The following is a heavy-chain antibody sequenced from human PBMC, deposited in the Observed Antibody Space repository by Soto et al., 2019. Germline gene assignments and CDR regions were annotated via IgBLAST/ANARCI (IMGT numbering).Heavy chain of an antibody. CDR3: ARDRYVWGSYRLTLDY. CDR2: ISYDGSNK. Sequence: GGSLRLSCAASGFTFSSYAMHWVRQAPGKGLEWVAVISYDGSNKYYADSVKGRFTISRDNSKNTLYLQMNSLRAEDTAVYYCARDRYVWGSYRLTLDYWGQGTLVTVSS. J-gene: IGHJ4*02. CDR1: GFTFSSYA. D-gene: IGHD3-16*02. V-gene: IGHV3-30-3*01.